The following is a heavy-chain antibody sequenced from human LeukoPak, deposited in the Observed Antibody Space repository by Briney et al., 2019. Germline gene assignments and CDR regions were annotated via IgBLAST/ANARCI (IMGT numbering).Heavy chain of an antibody. J-gene: IGHJ4*02. D-gene: IGHD6-13*01. CDR2: IYWDDDK. CDR1: GFALSTSGVG. V-gene: IGHV2-5*02. CDR3: AHRIKRAAAGTYFDY. Sequence: SGPTLVRPTQTLTLTCTFSGFALSTSGVGVGWIRQPPGKALEWLALIYWDDDKRYSPSLKSRLTITKDTSKNQVVLTMTNMDPVDTATYYCAHRIKRAAAGTYFDYWGQGTLVTVSS.